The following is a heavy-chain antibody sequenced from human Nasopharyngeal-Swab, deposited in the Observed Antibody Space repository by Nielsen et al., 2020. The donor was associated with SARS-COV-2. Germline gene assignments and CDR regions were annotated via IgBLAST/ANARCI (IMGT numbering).Heavy chain of an antibody. CDR3: ARGGAARPGFDY. V-gene: IGHV4-31*02. Sequence: WICQPPGKGLEWIGYIYYSGSTYYNPSLKSRVTISVDTSKNQFSLKLSSVTAADTAVYYRARGGAARPGFDYWGQGTLVTVSS. D-gene: IGHD6-6*01. J-gene: IGHJ4*02. CDR2: IYYSGST.